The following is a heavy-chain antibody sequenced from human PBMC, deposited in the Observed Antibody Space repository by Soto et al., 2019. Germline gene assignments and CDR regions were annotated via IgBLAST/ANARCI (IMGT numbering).Heavy chain of an antibody. CDR2: ISSSGSTI. V-gene: IGHV3-11*01. J-gene: IGHJ5*02. CDR1: GFTFSDYY. Sequence: GGSLRLSCAASGFTFSDYYMSWIRQAPGKGLEWVSYISSSGSTIYYADSVKGRFTISRDNAKNSLYLQMNSLRAEDTAVYYCARDWYSSSWYNWFDPWGQGTLVTVSS. CDR3: ARDWYSSSWYNWFDP. D-gene: IGHD6-13*01.